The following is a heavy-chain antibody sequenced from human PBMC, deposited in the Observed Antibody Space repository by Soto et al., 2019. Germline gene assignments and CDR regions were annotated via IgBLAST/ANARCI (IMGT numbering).Heavy chain of an antibody. CDR3: ARPGIAVAGHGPDAFDI. J-gene: IGHJ3*02. Sequence: SVKVSCKASGGTFSSYAISWVRQAPGQGLEWMGGIIPIFGTANYAQKFQGRVTITADESTSTAYMELSSLRSEDTAVYYCARPGIAVAGHGPDAFDICGQGTMVTVS. CDR1: GGTFSSYA. D-gene: IGHD6-19*01. CDR2: IIPIFGTA. V-gene: IGHV1-69*13.